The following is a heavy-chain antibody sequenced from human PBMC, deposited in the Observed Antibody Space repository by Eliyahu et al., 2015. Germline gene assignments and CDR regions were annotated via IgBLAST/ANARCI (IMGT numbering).Heavy chain of an antibody. CDR3: AREEAVVGAKGAFDI. D-gene: IGHD1-26*01. Sequence: QVQLVQSGAEVKKPGSSVKVSCXASGGTFXSYAFSWVRQAPGQGLEXMGGIIPXFGTANYAQKFQGRVTITADESTSTAYMELSSLRSEDTAVYYCAREEAVVGAKGAFDIWGQGTMVTVSS. CDR1: GGTFXSYA. J-gene: IGHJ3*02. V-gene: IGHV1-69*01. CDR2: IIPXFGTA.